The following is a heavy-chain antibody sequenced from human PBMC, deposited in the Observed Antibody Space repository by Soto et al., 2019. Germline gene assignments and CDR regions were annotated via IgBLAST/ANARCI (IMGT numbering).Heavy chain of an antibody. D-gene: IGHD5-12*01. CDR1: GGTFSSYT. J-gene: IGHJ4*02. CDR2: IIPILGIA. V-gene: IGHV1-69*02. CDR3: ARGLEMATSSFGY. Sequence: QVQLVQSGAEVKKPGSSVKVSCKASGGTFSSYTISWVRQAPGQGLEWMGRIIPILGIANYAQKFQGRVTITADKSTSTAYMELSSLRSEDTAVYYCARGLEMATSSFGYWGQGTLVTVSS.